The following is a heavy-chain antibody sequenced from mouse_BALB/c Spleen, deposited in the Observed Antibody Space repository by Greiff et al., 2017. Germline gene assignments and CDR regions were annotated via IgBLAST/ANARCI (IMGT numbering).Heavy chain of an antibody. CDR1: GFTFSSYT. D-gene: IGHD1-2*01. CDR2: ISSGGSYT. J-gene: IGHJ2*01. Sequence: EVQGVESGGGLVKPGGSLKLSCAASGFTFSSYTMSWVRQTPEKRLEWVATISSGGSYTYYPDSVKGRFTISRDNAKNTLYLQMSSLRSEDTAMYYCARSITTATGYFDYWGQGTTLTVSS. V-gene: IGHV5-9-3*01. CDR3: ARSITTATGYFDY.